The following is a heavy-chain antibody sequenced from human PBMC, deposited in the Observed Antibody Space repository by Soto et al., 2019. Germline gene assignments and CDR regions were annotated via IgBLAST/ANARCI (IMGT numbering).Heavy chain of an antibody. CDR1: GGSISRDTFY. V-gene: IGHV4-39*01. CDR2: IYYSGST. CDR3: ARHLTNFCSYSSCYYSVDY. J-gene: IGHJ4*02. Sequence: RAETQSLICTVSGGSISRDTFYWGWIRQPPGKGLEWIGSIYYSGSTYYHPSLTIRLPISVDPSNNHSSLGLTSVTGADTAVLFFARHLTNFCSYSSCYYSVDYWGRGTLVTVSS. D-gene: IGHD3-22*01.